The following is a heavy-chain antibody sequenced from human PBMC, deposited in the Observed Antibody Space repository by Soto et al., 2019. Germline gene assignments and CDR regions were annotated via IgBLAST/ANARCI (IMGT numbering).Heavy chain of an antibody. Sequence: EVQLLESGGGLVQPGGSLRLSCAASGFTFSSYAMSWVRQAPGKGLEWVSAISGSGGSTYYADSVKGRFTISRDNSKNTLYLQMNSLRAEDTAIYHCAKTGRGFYGSGSYYLRAFDCWGQGTLVTVSS. CDR1: GFTFSSYA. D-gene: IGHD3-10*01. CDR3: AKTGRGFYGSGSYYLRAFDC. J-gene: IGHJ4*02. V-gene: IGHV3-23*01. CDR2: ISGSGGST.